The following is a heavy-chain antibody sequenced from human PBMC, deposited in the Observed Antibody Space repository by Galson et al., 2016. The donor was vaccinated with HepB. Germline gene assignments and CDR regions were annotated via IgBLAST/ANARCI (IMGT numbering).Heavy chain of an antibody. CDR2: ISMSGGSR. Sequence: SLRLSCAGSGFTFSSYGMTWVRQAPGKGLEDVSSISMSGGSRDYAKSVKGRFTISRDNSRSTSLLQMNSPRVEDTGVYYCVRGGTAPDVWGKGTTVTVSS. D-gene: IGHD3-16*01. CDR1: GFTFSSYG. V-gene: IGHV3-23*01. CDR3: VRGGTAPDV. J-gene: IGHJ6*04.